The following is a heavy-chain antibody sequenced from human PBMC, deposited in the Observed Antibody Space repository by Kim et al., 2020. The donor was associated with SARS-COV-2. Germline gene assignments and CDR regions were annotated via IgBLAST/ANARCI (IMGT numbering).Heavy chain of an antibody. D-gene: IGHD6-13*01. V-gene: IGHV3-23*01. CDR3: AKDLSPRIAADWFDP. Sequence: ADSVGGRFTISRDNSKNTLFLQMDSLRAEDTAVYYCAKDLSPRIAADWFDPWGQGTLVTVSS. J-gene: IGHJ5*02.